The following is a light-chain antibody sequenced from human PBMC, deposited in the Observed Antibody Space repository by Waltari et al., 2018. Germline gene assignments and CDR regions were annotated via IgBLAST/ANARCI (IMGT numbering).Light chain of an antibody. CDR2: AAS. CDR3: QQTYSAPRT. V-gene: IGKV1-39*01. CDR1: QSISNY. Sequence: DIQMTQSPSSLSASVGDRVTITCRASQSISNYLNWYQHKPGKAPKLLIYAASRLQSGVPPRFSGSGSETDFTLTISSLQPEDFATYYCQQTYSAPRTFGQGTKLEI. J-gene: IGKJ2*01.